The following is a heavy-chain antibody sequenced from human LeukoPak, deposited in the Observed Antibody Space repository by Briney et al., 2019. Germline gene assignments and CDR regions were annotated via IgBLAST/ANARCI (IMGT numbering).Heavy chain of an antibody. Sequence: GASVTVSCKASGGTFNNFPISWVRQAPGQGLEWMGRIMPILNRTTYAQKFQDRVTITADKSTATAYMEMSSLTFDDTAVYYCARRKLPLTGSTGYDWFDPWGQGTLVTVSS. V-gene: IGHV1-69*02. CDR2: IMPILNRT. CDR3: ARRKLPLTGSTGYDWFDP. J-gene: IGHJ5*02. D-gene: IGHD3-9*01. CDR1: GGTFNNFP.